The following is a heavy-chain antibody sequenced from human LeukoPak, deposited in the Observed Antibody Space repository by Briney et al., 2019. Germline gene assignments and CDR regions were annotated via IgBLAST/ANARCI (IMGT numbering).Heavy chain of an antibody. D-gene: IGHD7-27*01. Sequence: SETLSLTCTVSGASITSYHWSWIRQPAGKGLEWIGRMFYSGNTDYNPSLKSRVTMSVDTSKNQFSLKLSSVTAADTAVYYCARETGFYYYYYMDVWGKGTTVTVSS. CDR3: ARETGFYYYYYMDV. CDR2: MFYSGNT. J-gene: IGHJ6*03. V-gene: IGHV4-4*07. CDR1: GASITSYH.